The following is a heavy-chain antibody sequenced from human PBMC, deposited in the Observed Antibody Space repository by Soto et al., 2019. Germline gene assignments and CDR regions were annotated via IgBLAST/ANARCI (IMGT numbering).Heavy chain of an antibody. Sequence: EVLLLESGGGLVQPGGSLRLSCAASGFTFSSYAMSWVCQAPGKGLEWVSSISGSGGITYFAGSVKGRFTISRDNSKNTLYLQMNSLRAEDTAVYYCAKGGVEYQLLPFDYWGQGTLVTVSS. V-gene: IGHV3-23*01. CDR3: AKGGVEYQLLPFDY. CDR2: ISGSGGIT. J-gene: IGHJ4*02. D-gene: IGHD2-2*01. CDR1: GFTFSSYA.